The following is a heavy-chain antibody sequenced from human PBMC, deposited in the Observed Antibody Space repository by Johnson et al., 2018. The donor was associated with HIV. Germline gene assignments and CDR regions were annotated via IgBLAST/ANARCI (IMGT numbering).Heavy chain of an antibody. CDR1: GFTFSSYA. Sequence: QVQLVESGGGVVQTGRSLRLSCAASGFTFSSYAMHWVRQAPGKGLEWVAVISYDGSNKYYADSVKGRFTISRDNSKNTLYLQMNSLRAEDTAVYYCARVRSSSAYAFDIGGQGTMVTVSS. CDR3: ARVRSSSAYAFDI. D-gene: IGHD6-13*01. CDR2: ISYDGSNK. V-gene: IGHV3-30*04. J-gene: IGHJ3*02.